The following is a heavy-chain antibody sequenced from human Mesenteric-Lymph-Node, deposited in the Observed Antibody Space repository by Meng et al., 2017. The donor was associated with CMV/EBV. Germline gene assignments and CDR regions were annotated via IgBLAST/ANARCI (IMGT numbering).Heavy chain of an antibody. J-gene: IGHJ4*02. V-gene: IGHV1-46*01. CDR2: INPSGGST. D-gene: IGHD2-8*01. Sequence: ASVKVSCKASGYTFTSYYMHWVRQAPGQGLEWMGIINPSGGSTSYAQKFQGRVTMTRDTSTSTVYMELRSLRSDDTAVYYCARDLFRVYAIGYWGQGTLVTVSS. CDR1: GYTFTSYY. CDR3: ARDLFRVYAIGY.